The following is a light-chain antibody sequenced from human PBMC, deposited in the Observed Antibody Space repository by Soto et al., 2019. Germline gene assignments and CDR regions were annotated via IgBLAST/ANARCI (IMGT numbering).Light chain of an antibody. Sequence: EVVLTQSPGTLSVSPGERATLSCRASQSVSTDYLAWYQQKPGHTPRLLIYRTSTRAIGIPQRFSGSGSGTEFSLTISRLVPEDFAVYYCQQYGRSSFPFGGGTKVEI. CDR3: QQYGRSSFP. J-gene: IGKJ4*01. V-gene: IGKV3-20*01. CDR1: QSVSTDY. CDR2: RTS.